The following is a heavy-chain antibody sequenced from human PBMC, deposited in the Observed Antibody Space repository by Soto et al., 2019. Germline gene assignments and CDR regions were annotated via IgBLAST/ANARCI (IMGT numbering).Heavy chain of an antibody. J-gene: IGHJ4*02. Sequence: GGSLRLSCAASGFTFSSYSMNWVRQAPGKGLEWVSSISSSSSYIYYADSVKGRFTISRDNAKNSLYLQMNSLRAEDTAVYYCAREIYRGYSYVGTGWLEYWGQGTLVTVSS. CDR3: AREIYRGYSYVGTGWLEY. D-gene: IGHD5-18*01. CDR2: ISSSSSYI. CDR1: GFTFSSYS. V-gene: IGHV3-21*01.